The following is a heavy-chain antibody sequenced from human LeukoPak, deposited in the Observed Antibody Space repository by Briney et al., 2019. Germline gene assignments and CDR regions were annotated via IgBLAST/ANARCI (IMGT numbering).Heavy chain of an antibody. CDR1: GYTFSDYD. Sequence: ASVKVSCKTSGYTFSDYDINWVRQTSGPGLQWMGWMNTNSGNRGYAQRFRDRVSITRNTSISTAYMELRNLGVEDSAVYYCVRAPDSTTWYSYHSYYLDVWGTGTTVTVSS. CDR2: MNTNSGNR. V-gene: IGHV1-8*02. CDR3: VRAPDSTTWYSYHSYYLDV. J-gene: IGHJ6*03. D-gene: IGHD6-13*01.